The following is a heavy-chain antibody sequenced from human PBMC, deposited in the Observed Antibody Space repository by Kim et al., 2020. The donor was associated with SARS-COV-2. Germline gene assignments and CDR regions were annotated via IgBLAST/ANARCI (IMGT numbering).Heavy chain of an antibody. CDR3: ARETFDGLVAAAIAY. CDR2: INTNTGSP. D-gene: IGHD1-26*01. CDR1: GYNFRSNA. Sequence: ASVKVSCKASGYNFRSNAMNWVRQAPGQGLEWMGRINTNTGSPTYAQGFRGRFVFSLDASVSTAYLQITSLKSDDSAIYYCARETFDGLVAAAIAYWGQGTLVTVSS. J-gene: IGHJ4*02. V-gene: IGHV7-4-1*02.